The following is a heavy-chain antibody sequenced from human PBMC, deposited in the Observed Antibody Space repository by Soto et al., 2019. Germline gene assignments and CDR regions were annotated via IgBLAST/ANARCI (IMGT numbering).Heavy chain of an antibody. CDR1: GYTFTSYA. CDR3: ASSSTCRFRDYYYMDV. Sequence: QVQLMQSGAEVKKPGASVKVSCKASGYTFTSYAMHWVRQAPGQRLEWMGWINAGNGNTKYSQKFQGRVTITRDTSASTAYMELSSLRSEDTAVYYCASSSTCRFRDYYYMDVWGKGTTVTVSS. J-gene: IGHJ6*03. CDR2: INAGNGNT. D-gene: IGHD2-2*01. V-gene: IGHV1-3*01.